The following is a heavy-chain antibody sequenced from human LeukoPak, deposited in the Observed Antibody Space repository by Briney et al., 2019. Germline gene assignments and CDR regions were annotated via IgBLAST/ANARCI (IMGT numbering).Heavy chain of an antibody. CDR3: ARVVRYTSVVCDY. D-gene: IGHD6-19*01. V-gene: IGHV3-48*03. Sequence: GGSLRLSCAASGFTFSSYEMNWVRQAPGKGLEWILHISTSGSTMYYADSVKGRFTISRDNAKNSLYLQMNSLRDEDTAVYYCARVVRYTSVVCDYWGQGTLVSVSS. J-gene: IGHJ4*02. CDR2: ISTSGSTM. CDR1: GFTFSSYE.